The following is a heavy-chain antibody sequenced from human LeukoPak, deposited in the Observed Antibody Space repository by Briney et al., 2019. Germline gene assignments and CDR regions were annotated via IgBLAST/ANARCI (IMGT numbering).Heavy chain of an antibody. CDR2: ISGRGDNT. CDR3: AKDINWAPPRYFDY. J-gene: IGHJ4*02. CDR1: GFTFSNYA. V-gene: IGHV3-23*01. Sequence: GGSLRLSCAASGFTFSNYAMTWVRQAPGRGLEWVSGISGRGDNTYYADSVKGRFTISRDNSKNTLYLQMNSLRAEDTAVYYCAKDINWAPPRYFDYWGQGILVTVSS. D-gene: IGHD1-14*01.